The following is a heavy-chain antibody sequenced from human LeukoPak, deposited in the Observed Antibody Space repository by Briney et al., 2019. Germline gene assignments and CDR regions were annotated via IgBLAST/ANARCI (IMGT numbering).Heavy chain of an antibody. CDR2: IRYDGSNK. CDR1: GFTFSSYG. V-gene: IGHV3-30*02. D-gene: IGHD3-3*01. CDR3: AKDKKASSRYYYYYMDV. J-gene: IGHJ6*03. Sequence: GGSLRLSCAASGFTFSSYGMHWVRQAPGKGLEWVAFIRYDGSNKYYADSVKGRFTISRDNSKNTLYLQMNSLRAEDTAVYYCAKDKKASSRYYYYYMDVWGKGTTVTVSS.